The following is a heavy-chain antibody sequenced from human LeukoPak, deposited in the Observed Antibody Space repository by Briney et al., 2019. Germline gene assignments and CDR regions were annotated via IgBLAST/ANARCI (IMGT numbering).Heavy chain of an antibody. CDR3: ARVRGFPPPTVSDY. J-gene: IGHJ4*02. CDR2: RYYRGST. CDR1: GDSISSSSSY. D-gene: IGHD3-10*01. V-gene: IGHV4-39*07. Sequence: PSETLSLTCIVSGDSISSSSSYWGWIRQPPGKGLEWIGSRYYRGSTYYNPSLKSRVTISEDTSKNQLSLKLSSVTAADTAVYYCARVRGFPPPTVSDYWGQGTLVTVSS.